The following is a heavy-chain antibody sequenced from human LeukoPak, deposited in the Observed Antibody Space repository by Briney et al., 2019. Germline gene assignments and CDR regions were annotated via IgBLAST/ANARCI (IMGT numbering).Heavy chain of an antibody. Sequence: SETLSLTCTVSGGSISSYYWSWIRQPPGKGLEWIGYIYYSGSTNYNPSLKSRVTMSVDTSENQFSLELSSVTAADTAVYYCATTTYYYDSSGYYFLDYWGQGTLVTVPS. CDR1: GGSISSYY. V-gene: IGHV4-59*12. D-gene: IGHD3-22*01. CDR3: ATTTYYYDSSGYYFLDY. CDR2: IYYSGST. J-gene: IGHJ4*02.